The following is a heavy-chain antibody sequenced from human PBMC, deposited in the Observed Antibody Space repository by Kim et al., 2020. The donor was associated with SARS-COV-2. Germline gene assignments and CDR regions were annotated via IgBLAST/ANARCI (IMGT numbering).Heavy chain of an antibody. D-gene: IGHD2-15*01. CDR3: ARVDKVVGANPDY. J-gene: IGHJ4*02. CDR2: IYYSGST. V-gene: IGHV4-59*08. Sequence: SETLSLTCTVSGGSISSYYWSWIRQPPGKGLEWIGYIYYSGSTNYNPSLKSRVTISVDTSKNQFSLKLSSVTAADTAVYYCARVDKVVGANPDYWGQGTLVTVSS. CDR1: GGSISSYY.